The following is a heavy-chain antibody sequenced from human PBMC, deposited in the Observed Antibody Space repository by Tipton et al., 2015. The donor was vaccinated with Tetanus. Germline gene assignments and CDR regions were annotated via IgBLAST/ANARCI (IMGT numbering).Heavy chain of an antibody. J-gene: IGHJ5*02. CDR1: GHNSRSYW. D-gene: IGHD3-10*01. CDR3: ARLPKHYSASGST. CDR2: IYPGDSDA. V-gene: IGHV5-51*01. Sequence: QLVQSGAEVKKPGESLKVSCEISGHNSRSYWISWVRQMPGKGLEWMGIIYPGDSDATYSPSFQGQVTISLDKSISTAYLQWSSLKASATVIYFCARLPKHYSASGSTWGQGTQVTVSS.